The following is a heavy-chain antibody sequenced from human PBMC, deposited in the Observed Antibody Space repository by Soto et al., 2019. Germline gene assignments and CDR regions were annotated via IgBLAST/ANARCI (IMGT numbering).Heavy chain of an antibody. CDR2: IYYSGST. V-gene: IGHV4-61*01. D-gene: IGHD3-22*01. Sequence: SETLSLTCTVSGGSVSSGSYYWSWIRQPPGKGLEWIGYIYYSGSTNYNPSLKSRVTISVDTSKNQFSLKLSSVTAADTAVYYCARVSSPYYYDSSGYRGYYFDYWGQGTLVTVS. CDR3: ARVSSPYYYDSSGYRGYYFDY. J-gene: IGHJ4*02. CDR1: GGSVSSGSYY.